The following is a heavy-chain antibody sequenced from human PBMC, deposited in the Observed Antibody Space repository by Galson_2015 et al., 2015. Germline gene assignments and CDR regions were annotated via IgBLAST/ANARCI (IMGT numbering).Heavy chain of an antibody. V-gene: IGHV3-9*01. Sequence: SLRLSCAASGFTFDDYAMHWVRQAPGKGLEWVSGISWNSGSIGYADSVKGRFTISRDNAKNSLYLQMNSLRAEDTALYYCAKDIEQWLDHGMDVWGQGTTVTVSS. CDR2: ISWNSGSI. CDR1: GFTFDDYA. CDR3: AKDIEQWLDHGMDV. J-gene: IGHJ6*02. D-gene: IGHD6-19*01.